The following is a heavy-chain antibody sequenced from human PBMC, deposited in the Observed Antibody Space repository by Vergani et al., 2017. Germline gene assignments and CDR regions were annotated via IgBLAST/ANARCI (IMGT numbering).Heavy chain of an antibody. J-gene: IGHJ6*02. V-gene: IGHV1-69-2*01. CDR3: ATPQTVTTGGMEV. CDR1: GYTFTDHY. CDR2: VEPEDGET. D-gene: IGHD4-17*01. Sequence: EVQLVQSGAEVKKPGATMKISCTVSGYTFTDHYMHWVKQAPGKGIEWIGLVEPEDGETIYAEKFQGRVNIAADTSTDTAHLELSSLRSEDTAVYYGATPQTVTTGGMEVWGQGTTVIVSS.